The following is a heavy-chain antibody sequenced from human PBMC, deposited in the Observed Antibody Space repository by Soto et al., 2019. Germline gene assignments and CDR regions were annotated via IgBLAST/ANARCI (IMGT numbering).Heavy chain of an antibody. CDR2: INHSGST. CDR3: AXGLKDGAARLYYYYGMDV. CDR1: GGSFSCYY. J-gene: IGHJ6*02. D-gene: IGHD6-6*01. V-gene: IGHV4-34*01. Sequence: SETLSLTCAVYGGSFSCYYWSWIRQPPGKGLEWIGEINHSGSTNYNPSLKSRVTISVDTSKNQFSLKLSSVTAADTAVYYCAXGLKDGAARLYYYYGMDVWGQGTTVTSP.